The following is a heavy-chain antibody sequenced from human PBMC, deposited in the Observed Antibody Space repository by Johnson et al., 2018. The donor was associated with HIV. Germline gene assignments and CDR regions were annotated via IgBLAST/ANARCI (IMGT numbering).Heavy chain of an antibody. Sequence: VQLVESGGGLVQPGGSLRLSCVASGFTFSGYWMSWVRQAPGKGLEWVANINQDGSEKYYADSVKGRFTISRDNSKNTLYLQMNSLRAEDTAVYYCARGTTVASAFDIWGQGTMVTVSS. CDR2: INQDGSEK. D-gene: IGHD1-1*01. J-gene: IGHJ3*02. CDR3: ARGTTVASAFDI. CDR1: GFTFSGYW. V-gene: IGHV3-7*01.